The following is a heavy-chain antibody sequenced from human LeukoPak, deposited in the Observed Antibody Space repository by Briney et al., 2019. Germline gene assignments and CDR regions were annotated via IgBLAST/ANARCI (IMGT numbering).Heavy chain of an antibody. CDR3: ASPRNPKSSGYRY. Sequence: SETLSLTCTVSGGSISSYYWSWIRQPPGKGLEWIGYIYYSGSTNYNPSLKSRVTISVDTSKNQFSLKLSSVTAADTAVYYCASPRNPKSSGYRYWGQGTLVTVSS. CDR1: GGSISSYY. J-gene: IGHJ4*02. V-gene: IGHV4-59*12. D-gene: IGHD3-22*01. CDR2: IYYSGST.